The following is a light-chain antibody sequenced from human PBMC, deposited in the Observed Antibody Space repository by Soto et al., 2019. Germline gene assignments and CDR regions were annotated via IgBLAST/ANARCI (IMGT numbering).Light chain of an antibody. CDR3: SSYMSSSTL. CDR1: SSDIGGYNY. CDR2: EVS. V-gene: IGLV2-14*01. Sequence: QSALTQPASVPGSPGQSITISCTGTSSDIGGYNYVSWYQQHPGKAPKLLIYEVSNRPSGVSNRFSGSKSGNTASLTISGLQAEDEADYYCSSYMSSSTLFGGGTKLTVL. J-gene: IGLJ2*01.